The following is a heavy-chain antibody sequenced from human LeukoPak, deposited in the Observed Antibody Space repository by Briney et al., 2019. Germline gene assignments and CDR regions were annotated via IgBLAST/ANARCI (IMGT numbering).Heavy chain of an antibody. V-gene: IGHV3-53*01. CDR3: ARGMSVQLERRGYYYYYMDV. Sequence: GGSLRLSCAASGLTVSSNYMSWVRQAPGKGLEWVSVIYSGGSTYYADSVKGRFTISRDNSKNTLYLQMNSLRAEDTAVYYCARGMSVQLERRGYYYYYMDVWGKGTTVTVSS. CDR2: IYSGGST. D-gene: IGHD1-1*01. J-gene: IGHJ6*03. CDR1: GLTVSSNY.